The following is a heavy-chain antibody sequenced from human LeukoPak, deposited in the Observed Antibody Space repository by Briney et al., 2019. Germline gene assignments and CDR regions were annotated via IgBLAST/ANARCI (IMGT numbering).Heavy chain of an antibody. CDR1: GGSISSSSYY. V-gene: IGHV4-39*07. CDR3: ARGIAAAGTEWFDP. Sequence: SETLSLTCTVSGGSISSSSYYWGWIRQPPGKGLEWIGSIYYSGSTYYNPSLKSRVTISVDTSKNQFSLKLSSVTAADTAVYYCARGIAAAGTEWFDPWGQGTLVTVSS. J-gene: IGHJ5*02. CDR2: IYYSGST. D-gene: IGHD6-13*01.